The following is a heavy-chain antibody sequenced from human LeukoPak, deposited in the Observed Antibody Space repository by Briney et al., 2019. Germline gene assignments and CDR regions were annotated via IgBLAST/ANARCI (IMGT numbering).Heavy chain of an antibody. CDR1: GGSFSGYY. CDR2: INHSGST. D-gene: IGHD3-22*01. CDR3: ARGKVYYYYFYYFDY. V-gene: IGHV4-34*01. J-gene: IGHJ4*02. Sequence: SETLSLTCAVYGGSFSGYYWSWIRQPPGKRLEWIGEINHSGSTNYNPSLKSRVTISVDTSKSQFSLKLSSVTAADTAVYYCARGKVYYYYFYYFDYWGQGTLVTVSS.